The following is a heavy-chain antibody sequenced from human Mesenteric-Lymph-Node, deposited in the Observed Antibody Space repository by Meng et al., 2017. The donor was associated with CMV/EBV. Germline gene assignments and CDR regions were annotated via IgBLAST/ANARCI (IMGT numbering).Heavy chain of an antibody. D-gene: IGHD3-22*01. CDR1: GYTFTGYY. CDR3: ARGNGHTYYYDSSGYYYGDPYFDY. J-gene: IGHJ4*02. V-gene: IGHV1-2*02. Sequence: ASVKVSCKASGYTFTGYYMHWVRQAPGQGLEWMGWINPNSGGTNYAQKFQGRVTMTRDTSISTAYMELSRLRSDDTAVYYCARGNGHTYYYDSSGYYYGDPYFDYWGQGTLVTVSS. CDR2: INPNSGGT.